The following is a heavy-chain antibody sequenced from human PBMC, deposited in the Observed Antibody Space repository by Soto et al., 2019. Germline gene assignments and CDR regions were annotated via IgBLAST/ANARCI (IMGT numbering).Heavy chain of an antibody. J-gene: IGHJ4*02. D-gene: IGHD3-22*01. CDR1: GGSISNYY. Sequence: SETLSLTCTVSGGSISNYYLTWIRQPPGKGLEWIGYIYYSGTTNYNPSLKSRVTISVDTSKNQFSLKLSSVTAADTAVYYCARSRSYYYDSSGYGFDYWGQGTLVTVSS. CDR2: IYYSGTT. V-gene: IGHV4-59*01. CDR3: ARSRSYYYDSSGYGFDY.